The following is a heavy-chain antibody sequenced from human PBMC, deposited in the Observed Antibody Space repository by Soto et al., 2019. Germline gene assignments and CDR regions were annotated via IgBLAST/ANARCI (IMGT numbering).Heavy chain of an antibody. CDR2: IYHRGST. CDR1: GGSISSGGYS. V-gene: IGHV4-30-2*01. J-gene: IGHJ4*02. Sequence: QLQLQESGSGLVKPSQTLSLTCAVSGGSISSGGYSWSWIRQPPGKGLEWIGYIYHRGSTYYNPSLKSRVTISVDRSKNQFPLKLSSVTGADTAVYYCARVGSSWYPYYCDYWGQGTLVTVSS. CDR3: ARVGSSWYPYYCDY. D-gene: IGHD6-13*01.